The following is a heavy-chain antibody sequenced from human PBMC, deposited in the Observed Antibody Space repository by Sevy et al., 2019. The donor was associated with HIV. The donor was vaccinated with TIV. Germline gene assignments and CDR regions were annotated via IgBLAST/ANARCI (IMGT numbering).Heavy chain of an antibody. Sequence: ASVKVSCKASGFTLTNYGITWVRQAPGQGLEWMGWISVYNGNTNYAQKLQGRVTMTTDTSTNTAYMELRSLRSDDLATYYCATGLAATKYPWGAYDIWGQGTMVTVSS. CDR3: ATGLAATKYPWGAYDI. CDR2: ISVYNGNT. J-gene: IGHJ3*02. CDR1: GFTLTNYG. D-gene: IGHD2-2*02. V-gene: IGHV1-18*03.